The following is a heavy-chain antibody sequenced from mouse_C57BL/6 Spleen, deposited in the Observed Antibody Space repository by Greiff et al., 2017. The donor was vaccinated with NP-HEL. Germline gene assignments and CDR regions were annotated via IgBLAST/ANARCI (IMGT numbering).Heavy chain of an antibody. CDR2: INPNNGGT. J-gene: IGHJ4*01. V-gene: IGHV1-22*01. D-gene: IGHD3-2*01. CDR3: ARDSSEAMDY. Sequence: EVHLVESGPELVKPGASVKMSCKASGYTFTDYNMHWVKQSHGKSLEWIGYINPNNGGTSYNQKFKGKATLTVNKSSSTAYMELRSLTSEDSAVYYCARDSSEAMDYWGQGTSVTVSS. CDR1: GYTFTDYN.